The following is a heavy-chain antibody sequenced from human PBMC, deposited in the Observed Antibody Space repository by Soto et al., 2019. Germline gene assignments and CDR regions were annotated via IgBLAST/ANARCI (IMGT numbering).Heavy chain of an antibody. CDR2: IYYSGSA. Sequence: SETLSLTCTVSGGSVSSSNYYWSWIRQPPGKGLEWLGYIYYSGSASYNPSLKSRITVSVDTSKNQFSLKLSSVTAADTAVYYCAGERTGDPTFFDYWGQGTLVTVSS. CDR1: GGSVSSSNYY. D-gene: IGHD1-1*01. V-gene: IGHV4-61*01. J-gene: IGHJ4*02. CDR3: AGERTGDPTFFDY.